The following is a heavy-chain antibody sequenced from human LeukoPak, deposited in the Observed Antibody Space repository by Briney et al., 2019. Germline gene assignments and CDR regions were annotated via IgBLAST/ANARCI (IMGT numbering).Heavy chain of an antibody. D-gene: IGHD6-19*01. Sequence: ASVKVSCKASGYTFTGYYMHWGRQAPGQGLEWMGRINPNSVGTNYAQKFQGRVTMTRDTSISTAYMELSRLRSDDTAVYYCARTVAGDNDAFDIWGQGTMVTVSS. V-gene: IGHV1-2*06. CDR1: GYTFTGYY. CDR2: INPNSVGT. J-gene: IGHJ3*02. CDR3: ARTVAGDNDAFDI.